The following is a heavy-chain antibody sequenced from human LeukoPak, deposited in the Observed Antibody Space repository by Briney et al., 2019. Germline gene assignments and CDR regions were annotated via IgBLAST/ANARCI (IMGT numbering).Heavy chain of an antibody. V-gene: IGHV3-23*01. CDR3: AKAEGAMIAF. J-gene: IGHJ4*02. D-gene: IGHD3-22*01. CDR1: GFTFSSSA. CDR2: IGGSGTST. Sequence: PGGSLRLSCAASGFTFSSSAMSWVRQAPGKGLEWVSAIGGSGTSTFYADSVKGRCTISRDNSKNTLYLQMNSLRAEDTAVYYCAKAEGAMIAFWGQGTLVTVSP.